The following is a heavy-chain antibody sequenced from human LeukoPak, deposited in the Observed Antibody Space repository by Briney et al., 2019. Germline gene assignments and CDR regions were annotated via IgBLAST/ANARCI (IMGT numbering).Heavy chain of an antibody. CDR1: GGSISTYY. D-gene: IGHD6-13*01. Sequence: ETLSLTCTVSGGSISTYYWSWVRQAPGKGLEWVANIKEDGSEKYYVDSVKGRFTISRDNAKNSLYLRMNSLRAEDTAVYYCAREIGSAARGRWGQGTLVTVSS. V-gene: IGHV3-7*05. CDR3: AREIGSAARGR. J-gene: IGHJ4*02. CDR2: IKEDGSEK.